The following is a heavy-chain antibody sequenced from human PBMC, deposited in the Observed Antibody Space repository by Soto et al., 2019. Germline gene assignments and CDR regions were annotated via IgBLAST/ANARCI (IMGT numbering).Heavy chain of an antibody. J-gene: IGHJ6*03. CDR2: INHSGST. CDR3: ARGSSSSWSYYYYYYMDV. CDR1: GGSFSGYY. Sequence: SETLSLTCAVYGGSFSGYYWSWIRQPPGKGLEWIGEINHSGSTNYNPSLKSRVTISVDTSKNQFSLKLSSVTAADTAVYYCARGSSSSWSYYYYYYMDVWGQGTTVTSP. V-gene: IGHV4-34*01. D-gene: IGHD6-13*01.